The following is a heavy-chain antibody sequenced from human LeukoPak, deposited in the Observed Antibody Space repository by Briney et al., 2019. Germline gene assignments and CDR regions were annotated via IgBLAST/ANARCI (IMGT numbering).Heavy chain of an antibody. J-gene: IGHJ4*02. CDR3: ARDLEYILTGYVRGYYFDC. D-gene: IGHD3-9*01. Sequence: KPSETLSLTCAVYGGSFSYYYCNWIRQTPGKGLEWIGETNHSGDTKYNPSLKSRVTISVDTSKNQCSLRLSSVTAADTAVYYCARDLEYILTGYVRGYYFDCWGQGTLVTVSS. CDR2: TNHSGDT. V-gene: IGHV4-34*01. CDR1: GGSFSYYY.